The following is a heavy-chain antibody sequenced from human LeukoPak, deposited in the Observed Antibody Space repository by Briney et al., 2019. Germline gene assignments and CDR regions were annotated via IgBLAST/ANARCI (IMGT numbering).Heavy chain of an antibody. CDR2: INPNSGGT. J-gene: IGHJ4*02. Sequence: WASVKVSCKASGYTFTGYYMHWVRQAPGQGLEWMGWINPNSGGTNYAQKFQGRVTMTRDTSISTAYMELSRLRSDDTAVYYCARVRNRSVAVSPWAYWGQGTLVTVSS. D-gene: IGHD6-19*01. CDR3: ARVRNRSVAVSPWAY. V-gene: IGHV1-2*02. CDR1: GYTFTGYY.